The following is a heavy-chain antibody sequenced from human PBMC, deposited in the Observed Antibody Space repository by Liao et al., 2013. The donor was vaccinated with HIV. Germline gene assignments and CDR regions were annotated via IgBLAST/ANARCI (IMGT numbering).Heavy chain of an antibody. V-gene: IGHV4-34*02. CDR3: ARAPTMVRGDNDAFDI. J-gene: IGHJ3*02. Sequence: QVQLQQWGAGLLKPSETLSLTCAVYGGSFSGYYWSWVRQPTGKGLEWIGEINQSGSTNYNPSLKSRVTISVDTSKNQFSLKLSSVTAADTAVYYCARAPTMVRGDNDAFDIWGQGTMVTVSS. D-gene: IGHD3-10*01. CDR2: INQSGST. CDR1: GGSFSGYY.